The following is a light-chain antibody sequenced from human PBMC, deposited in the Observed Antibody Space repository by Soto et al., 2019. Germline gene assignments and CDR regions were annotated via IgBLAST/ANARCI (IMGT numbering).Light chain of an antibody. Sequence: SVLTQPPSVSGAPRQRVTISCSGSSSNIGSNAVNWYQQFPGKAPKLLIYYDDLVASGVSARFSGSKSGTSASLAISGLQSEDEADYYCAAWDDSTKSQAFGTGTKVTV. CDR1: SSNIGSNA. J-gene: IGLJ1*01. CDR3: AAWDDSTKSQA. CDR2: YDD. V-gene: IGLV1-36*01.